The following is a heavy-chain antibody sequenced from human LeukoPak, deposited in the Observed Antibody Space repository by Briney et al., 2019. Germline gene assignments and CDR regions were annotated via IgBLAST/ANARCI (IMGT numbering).Heavy chain of an antibody. V-gene: IGHV1-8*01. Sequence: ASVKVSCKASGYTFTSYDINWVRQATGQGLGWMGWMNPNSGNTGYAQKFQGRVTMTRNTSISTAYMELSSLRSEDTAVYYCARGIPQYYGSGSYTDYWGQGTLVTVSS. CDR3: ARGIPQYYGSGSYTDY. CDR1: GYTFTSYD. D-gene: IGHD3-10*01. CDR2: MNPNSGNT. J-gene: IGHJ4*02.